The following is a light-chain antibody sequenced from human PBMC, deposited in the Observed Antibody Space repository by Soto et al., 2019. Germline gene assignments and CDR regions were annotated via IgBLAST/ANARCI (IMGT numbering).Light chain of an antibody. Sequence: ARTQPASVSGSPGQSITISCTGTSSDIGAYNHVSWYQQYPGKAPTLMIYEVTNRPSGVSSRFSGSKSGNTASLTISGLQAEDEGDYYCSSYTTSDTWVFGGGTKVTVL. V-gene: IGLV2-14*01. CDR3: SSYTTSDTWV. CDR2: EVT. CDR1: SSDIGAYNH. J-gene: IGLJ3*02.